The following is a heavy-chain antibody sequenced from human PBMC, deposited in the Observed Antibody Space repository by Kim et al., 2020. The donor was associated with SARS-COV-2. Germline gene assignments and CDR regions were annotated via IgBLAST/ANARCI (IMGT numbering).Heavy chain of an antibody. J-gene: IGHJ6*01. V-gene: IGHV3-23*01. Sequence: GGSLRLSCAASGFTFSSRAMSWVRQAPGKGLEWVSAVSVGGGSSYDAALMMGCFIISSVNSKNPLLLQNNLRGDDDTAILFGAKNPPRWG. CDR2: VSVGGGSS. CDR3: AKNPPR. CDR1: GFTFSSRA.